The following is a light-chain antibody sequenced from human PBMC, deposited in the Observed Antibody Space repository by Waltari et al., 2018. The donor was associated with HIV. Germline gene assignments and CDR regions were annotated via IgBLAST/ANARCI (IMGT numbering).Light chain of an antibody. V-gene: IGKV3-15*01. J-gene: IGKJ3*01. CDR2: XXX. CDR1: QSVRNR. CDR3: QAFGGT. Sequence: VMTQSPATLSVSPGQRATLACGASQSVRNRLASYQQTPGQSPRLXIXXXXTXATGVPXRFXASGSGTEFTLTITSLXXXXFALYYCQAFGGTFGPGTRV.